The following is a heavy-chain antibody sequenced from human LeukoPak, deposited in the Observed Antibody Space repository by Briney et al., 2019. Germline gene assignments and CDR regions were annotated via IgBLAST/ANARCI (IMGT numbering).Heavy chain of an antibody. CDR2: ITWNGGST. V-gene: IGHV3-20*04. D-gene: IGHD4/OR15-4a*01. Sequence: GGSLRLSCAASGFTFDDYGMNWVRQAPGKGLEWVSSITWNGGSTGYADSVKGRFTISRDNSKNTLYLQMNSLRAEDTAVYYCARRAGAYSHPYDYWGQGTLVTVSS. J-gene: IGHJ4*02. CDR1: GFTFDDYG. CDR3: ARRAGAYSHPYDY.